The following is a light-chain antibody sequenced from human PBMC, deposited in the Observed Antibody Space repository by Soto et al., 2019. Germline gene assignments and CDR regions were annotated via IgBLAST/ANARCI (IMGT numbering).Light chain of an antibody. J-gene: IGLJ1*01. CDR2: EGS. Sequence: QSALTQPASVSGSPGQSITISCTGTSSDVGSYNLVSWYQQHPGKAPKLMIYEGSKRPSGVSNRFSGSKSGSRASLTISGLQAEYEADYYCCSYARTSTYVFGSGTKLTVL. CDR3: CSYARTSTYV. V-gene: IGLV2-23*01. CDR1: SSDVGSYNL.